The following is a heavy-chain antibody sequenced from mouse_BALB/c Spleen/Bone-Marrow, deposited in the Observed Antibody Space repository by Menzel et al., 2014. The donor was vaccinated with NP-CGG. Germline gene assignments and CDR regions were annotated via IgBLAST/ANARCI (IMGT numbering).Heavy chain of an antibody. CDR1: GYTFTSYW. Sequence: VKLQESGPELVRPGTSVKMSCKASGYTFTSYWTHWVKQRPGQGLEWIGVIDPSNSESRLNQKFKDKATLNVDKSSNAAYMQLSSLTSEDSAVYYCARLDGNYRNYFDYWGQGTSLTVSS. CDR2: IDPSNSES. D-gene: IGHD2-1*01. V-gene: IGHV1-59*01. J-gene: IGHJ2*02. CDR3: ARLDGNYRNYFDY.